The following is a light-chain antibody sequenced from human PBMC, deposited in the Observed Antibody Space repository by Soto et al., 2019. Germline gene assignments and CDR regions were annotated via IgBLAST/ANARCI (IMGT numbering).Light chain of an antibody. V-gene: IGKV1-5*03. Sequence: IQMTQSPSTLSSSLGDRVTITCGASQTISSWLAWYQQKPGKAPKLLIYKASTLKSGVPSRFSGSGSGTEGTITISSLKKDDGATYYCQHYNSYSEAFGQGTKVDIK. CDR2: KAS. CDR3: QHYNSYSEA. CDR1: QTISSW. J-gene: IGKJ1*01.